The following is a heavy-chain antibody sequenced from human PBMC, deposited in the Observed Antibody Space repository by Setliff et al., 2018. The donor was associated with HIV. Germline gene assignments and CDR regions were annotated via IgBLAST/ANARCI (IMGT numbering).Heavy chain of an antibody. CDR2: IYTSGST. J-gene: IGHJ4*02. Sequence: SETLSLTCTVSGGSITSSYWSWIRQPAGKGLEWIGRIYTSGSTNYNPSLKSRVTMPIDTSKKQFSLKLASVTAADTAVYYCARDPPGYGDSKDYWGQGKLVTVSS. V-gene: IGHV4-4*07. D-gene: IGHD4-17*01. CDR3: ARDPPGYGDSKDY. CDR1: GGSITSSY.